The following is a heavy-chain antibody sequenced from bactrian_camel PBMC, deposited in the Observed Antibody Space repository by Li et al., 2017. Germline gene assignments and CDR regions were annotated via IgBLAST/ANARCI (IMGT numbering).Heavy chain of an antibody. CDR3: AKDTMRYGGTWSYNY. Sequence: VQLVESGGGLVESGGSLSLSCAASGFTFSSYALSWVRQAPGKGLEWVSAIDSGGGSTYFADSVKGRFTISRDNAKNRLYLQLSDLKTEDTAMYYCAKDTMRYGGTWSYNYWGQGTQVTVS. CDR1: GFTFSSYA. CDR2: IDSGGGST. V-gene: IGHV3S31*01. J-gene: IGHJ4*01. D-gene: IGHD6*01.